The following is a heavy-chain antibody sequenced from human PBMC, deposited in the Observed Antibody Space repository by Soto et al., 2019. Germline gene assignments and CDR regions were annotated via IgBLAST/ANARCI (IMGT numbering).Heavy chain of an antibody. CDR2: IWYDGSNK. CDR1: GFTFSSYG. J-gene: IGHJ4*02. Sequence: QVQLVESGGGVVQPGRSLRLSCAASGFTFSSYGMHWVRQAPGRGLEWVAVIWYDGSNKYYADSVKGRFTISRDNSKNTLHLQMHSLRAEDTAVYYCTRGSPRNTDFDYWGQGTMVTVSS. D-gene: IGHD1-1*01. V-gene: IGHV3-33*01. CDR3: TRGSPRNTDFDY.